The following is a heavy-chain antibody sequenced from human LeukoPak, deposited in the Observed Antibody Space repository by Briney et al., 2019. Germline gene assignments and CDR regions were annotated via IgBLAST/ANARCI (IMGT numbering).Heavy chain of an antibody. CDR2: IIPIFGTA. J-gene: IGHJ4*02. CDR1: GGTFSSYA. CDR3: ARESGSYFDY. Sequence: GSSVKVYCKASGGTFSSYAISWALQAPGQGLEWMGGIIPIFGTANYAQKFQGRVTITTDESTSTAYMELSSLRSEDTAVYYCARESGSYFDYWGQGTLVTVSS. D-gene: IGHD1-26*01. V-gene: IGHV1-69*05.